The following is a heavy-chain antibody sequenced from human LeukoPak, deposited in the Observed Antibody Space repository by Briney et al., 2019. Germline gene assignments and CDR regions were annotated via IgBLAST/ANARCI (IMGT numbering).Heavy chain of an antibody. CDR2: FYSGGSS. J-gene: IGHJ4*02. CDR3: ARDRGYGYGFFDY. CDR1: WFFRRNIF. V-gene: IGHV3-53*01. D-gene: IGHD5-18*01. Sequence: PAGGGLLSCSAAAWFFRRNIFNTLGQPAPRGGGGGGSSFYSGGSSYYADSVKGRFIISRDSSTDTLYLQMNSLRVEDTAVYFCARDRGYGYGFFDYWGQGTLVTVSS.